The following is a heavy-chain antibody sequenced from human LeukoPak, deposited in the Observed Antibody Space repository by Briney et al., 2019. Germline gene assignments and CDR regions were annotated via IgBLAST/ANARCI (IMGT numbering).Heavy chain of an antibody. CDR1: GGSISSYY. J-gene: IGHJ4*02. Sequence: SETLSLTCTVSGGSISSYYWSWIRQPPGKGLEWIGYIYHSGSTYYNPSLKSRVTISVDRSKNQFSLKLSSVTAADTAVYYCARIAVAGTGYYFDYWGQGTLVTVSS. CDR3: ARIAVAGTGYYFDY. CDR2: IYHSGST. V-gene: IGHV4-59*12. D-gene: IGHD6-19*01.